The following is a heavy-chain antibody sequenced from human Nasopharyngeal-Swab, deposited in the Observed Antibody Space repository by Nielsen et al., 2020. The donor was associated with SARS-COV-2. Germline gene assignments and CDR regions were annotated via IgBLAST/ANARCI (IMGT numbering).Heavy chain of an antibody. D-gene: IGHD1-1*01. V-gene: IGHV4-30-4*01. CDR2: IYYSGST. Sequence: WIRQPPGKGLEWIGYIYYSGSTYSNPSLKSRVTISVDTSKNQFSLKLSSVTAADTAVYYCARGPGEVGTTYYYYYGMDVWGQGTTVTVSS. CDR3: ARGPGEVGTTYYYYYGMDV. J-gene: IGHJ6*02.